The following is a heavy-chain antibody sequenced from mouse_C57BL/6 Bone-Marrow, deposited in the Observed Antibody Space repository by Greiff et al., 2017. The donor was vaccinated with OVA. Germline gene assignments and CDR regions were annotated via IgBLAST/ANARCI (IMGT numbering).Heavy chain of an antibody. Sequence: VQLQQSGPGLVQPSQSLSITCTVSGFSLTSYGVHWVRQSPGKGLEWLGVIWSGGSTDYNAAFISRLSISKDNSKSQVFFKMNSLQADDTAIYYCARRGYYGSSLAYWGQGTLVTVSA. V-gene: IGHV2-2*01. CDR1: GFSLTSYG. CDR2: IWSGGST. D-gene: IGHD1-1*01. J-gene: IGHJ3*01. CDR3: ARRGYYGSSLAY.